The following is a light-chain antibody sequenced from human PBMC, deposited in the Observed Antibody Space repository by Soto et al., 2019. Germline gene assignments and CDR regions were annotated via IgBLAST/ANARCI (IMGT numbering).Light chain of an antibody. J-gene: IGKJ3*01. CDR3: QQYGSSPFT. Sequence: EIVLTQSPGTLSLSPGERATLSCRASQSVSSSYLAWYQQKPGQAPRLLIYGASSRATGIPDRFGGRGSGTDFTLTISRLEPEDFALYYCQQYGSSPFTFGPGTKVDIK. V-gene: IGKV3-20*01. CDR1: QSVSSSY. CDR2: GAS.